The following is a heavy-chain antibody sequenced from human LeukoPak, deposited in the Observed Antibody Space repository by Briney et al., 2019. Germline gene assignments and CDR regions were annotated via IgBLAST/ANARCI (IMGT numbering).Heavy chain of an antibody. CDR3: ARLSSYDSSGYLNY. V-gene: IGHV5-51*01. D-gene: IGHD3-22*01. Sequence: GEPLKISCKGSGYSFSSYWIGWVRQMPGKGLEWMGIIYPGDSDTRYSPSFQGQVTISADKSISTAYLQCSSLKASDTAMYYCARLSSYDSSGYLNYWGQGTLVTVSS. CDR1: GYSFSSYW. J-gene: IGHJ4*02. CDR2: IYPGDSDT.